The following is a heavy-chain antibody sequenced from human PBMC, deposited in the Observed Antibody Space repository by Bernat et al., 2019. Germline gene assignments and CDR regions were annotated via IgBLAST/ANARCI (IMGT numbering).Heavy chain of an antibody. D-gene: IGHD1-26*01. CDR2: INPNSGGT. V-gene: IGHV1-2*04. J-gene: IGHJ1*01. CDR1: GYTFTGYY. CDR3: ARGVFRVMGGSYYPEYFQH. Sequence: QVQLVQSGAEVKKPGASVKVSCKASGYTFTGYYMHWVRQAPGQGLESMGWINPNSGGTNYAQKFQGWVTMTRDTSISTAYMELSRLRSEDTAVYYCARGVFRVMGGSYYPEYFQHWGQGTLVTVSS.